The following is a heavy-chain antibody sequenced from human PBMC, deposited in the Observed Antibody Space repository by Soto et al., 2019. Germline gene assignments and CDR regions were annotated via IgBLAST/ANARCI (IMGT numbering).Heavy chain of an antibody. Sequence: SETLSLTCAVYGGSFSGYYWSWIRQPPGKGLEWIGEINHSGSTNYNPSLKSRVTISVDTSKNQFSLKLSSVTAADTAVYYCARYGRQYSSSWYAGGDDAFDIWGQGTMVTVSS. J-gene: IGHJ3*02. CDR1: GGSFSGYY. D-gene: IGHD6-13*01. CDR2: INHSGST. CDR3: ARYGRQYSSSWYAGGDDAFDI. V-gene: IGHV4-34*01.